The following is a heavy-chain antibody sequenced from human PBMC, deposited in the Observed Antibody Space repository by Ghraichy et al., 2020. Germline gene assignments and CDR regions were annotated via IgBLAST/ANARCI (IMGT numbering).Heavy chain of an antibody. CDR3: ARDHLGFYGDCFDY. D-gene: IGHD4-17*01. CDR2: IKQDGSEK. CDR1: GFTFSSYW. J-gene: IGHJ4*02. Sequence: GGSLRLSCAASGFTFSSYWMSWVRQAPGKGLEWVANIKQDGSEKYYVDSVKGRFTISRDNAKNSLYLQMNSLRAEDTAVYYCARDHLGFYGDCFDYWGQGTLVTVSS. V-gene: IGHV3-7*03.